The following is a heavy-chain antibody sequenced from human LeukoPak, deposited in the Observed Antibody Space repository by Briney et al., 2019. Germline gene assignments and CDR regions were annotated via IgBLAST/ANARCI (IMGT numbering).Heavy chain of an antibody. CDR3: ARMSKYSYIYYFDY. CDR2: IYYSGNT. V-gene: IGHV4-59*08. CDR1: GGSISSYY. J-gene: IGHJ4*02. D-gene: IGHD5-18*01. Sequence: SETLSLTCTVSGGSISSYYWSWIRQPPGKGLEWIGYIYYSGNTNYHPSLKSRVSTSVDTSKNQFSLKLSSVTAADAAVYYCARMSKYSYIYYFDYWGQGTLVTVSS.